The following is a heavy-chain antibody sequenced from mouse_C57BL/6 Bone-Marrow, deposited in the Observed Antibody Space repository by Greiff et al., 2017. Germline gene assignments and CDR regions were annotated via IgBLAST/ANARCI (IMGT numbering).Heavy chain of an antibody. J-gene: IGHJ4*01. D-gene: IGHD4-1*01. CDR3: ARDANWGDAMDY. V-gene: IGHV7-1*01. CDR2: SRNKANDYTT. Sequence: EVMLVESGGGLVQSGRSLRLSCATSGFTFSDFYMEWVRQAPGKGLEWIAASRNKANDYTTEYSASVKGRFIVSRDTSQSILYRQMNALRAEDTAIYYYARDANWGDAMDYWGQGTSVTVSS. CDR1: GFTFSDFY.